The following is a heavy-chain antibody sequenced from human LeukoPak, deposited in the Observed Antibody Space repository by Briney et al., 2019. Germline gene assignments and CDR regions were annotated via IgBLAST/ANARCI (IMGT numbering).Heavy chain of an antibody. CDR2: ISGSGGIT. Sequence: PGGSLRLSCAASGFTFSACAISWVRQAPGKGLEWVSAISGSGGITYYADSVKGRFTISRGNSKNTLYLQMNSLRAEDTAVYYCAKQDPRRVVITNWFDPWGQGTLVTVSS. D-gene: IGHD3-22*01. CDR1: GFTFSACA. J-gene: IGHJ5*02. V-gene: IGHV3-23*01. CDR3: AKQDPRRVVITNWFDP.